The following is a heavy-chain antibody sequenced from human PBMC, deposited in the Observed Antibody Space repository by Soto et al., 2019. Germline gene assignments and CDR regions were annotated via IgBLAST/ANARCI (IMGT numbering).Heavy chain of an antibody. CDR1: GYTFSDFL. J-gene: IGHJ4*02. D-gene: IGHD6-19*01. V-gene: IGHV3-74*01. Sequence: VQLVESGGGLVQPGGSLRLSCAASGYTFSDFLMHWVRQVPGKGLVWVSRINSDGSTTDYADSVKGRFTISRDNAKNTLYLQMSNLRAEDTAVYYCARDGWAVAENWGRGTLVTVSS. CDR3: ARDGWAVAEN. CDR2: INSDGSTT.